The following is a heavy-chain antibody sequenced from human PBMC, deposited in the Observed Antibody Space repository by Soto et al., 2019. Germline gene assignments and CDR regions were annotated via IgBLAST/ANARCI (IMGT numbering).Heavy chain of an antibody. V-gene: IGHV4-39*01. D-gene: IGHD3-16*01. Sequence: SETLSLTCTVSGGSISSSSYYWGWIRQPPGKGLEWIGSIYYSGSTYYNPSLKSRVTISVDTSKNQFSLKLSSVTAADTAVYYCARHVKSQAGGGYYYYGMDVWGQGTTVTVS. CDR2: IYYSGST. CDR1: GGSISSSSYY. J-gene: IGHJ6*02. CDR3: ARHVKSQAGGGYYYYGMDV.